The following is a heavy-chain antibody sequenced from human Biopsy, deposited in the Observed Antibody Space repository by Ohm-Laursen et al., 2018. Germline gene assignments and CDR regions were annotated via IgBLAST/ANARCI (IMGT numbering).Heavy chain of an antibody. J-gene: IGHJ6*02. D-gene: IGHD4-11*01. CDR2: IYYSVMT. CDR3: ARDSGILNYGNFKYYHYYGMDV. V-gene: IGHV4-59*02. Sequence: GTLSLTCTVSGDSVSKYYWIWIRQPPGKGLEWIGHIYYSVMTNYNPSLQSRVSISVDTSRNQVSLTLSSATAADTAVYYCARDSGILNYGNFKYYHYYGMDVWGQGTKVTVSS. CDR1: GDSVSKYY.